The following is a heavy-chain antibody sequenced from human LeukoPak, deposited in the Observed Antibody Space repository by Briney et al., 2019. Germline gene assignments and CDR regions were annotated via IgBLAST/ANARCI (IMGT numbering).Heavy chain of an antibody. Sequence: PSETLSLTCAVSGGSISSGGYSWSWIRQPPGKGLEWIGYIYHSGSTYYNPSLKSRVTISVDRSKNQFSLKLSSVTAADTAVYYCASLDHYGLGGFDYWGQGTLVTVSS. CDR1: GGSISSGGYS. J-gene: IGHJ4*02. V-gene: IGHV4-30-2*01. D-gene: IGHD3-10*01. CDR2: IYHSGST. CDR3: ASLDHYGLGGFDY.